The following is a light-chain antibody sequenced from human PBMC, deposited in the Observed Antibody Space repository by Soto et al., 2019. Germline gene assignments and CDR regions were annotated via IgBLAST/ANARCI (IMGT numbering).Light chain of an antibody. CDR1: ESVSSSY. J-gene: IGKJ4*01. CDR3: QQYGSSPRGVS. Sequence: EMVLTQSPGTLSLSPGERATLSCRASESVSSSYLAWYQQKPGQAPRLLIYGASSRATGIPDRFSGSGSGTDFTLTISRLESEDFAVYYCQQYGSSPRGVSFGGGTKVEIK. V-gene: IGKV3-20*01. CDR2: GAS.